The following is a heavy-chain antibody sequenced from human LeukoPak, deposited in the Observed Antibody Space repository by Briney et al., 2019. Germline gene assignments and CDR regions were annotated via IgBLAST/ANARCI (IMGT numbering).Heavy chain of an antibody. D-gene: IGHD1-1*01. V-gene: IGHV3-48*01. Sequence: PGGSLGLSCAASGFTFSSYSMNWVRQAPGKGLEWVSYISSSSTIYYADSVKGRFTISRDNAKNSLYLQMNSLRAEDTAVYYCARDQSPPRLYNNGGASWYFDLWAVAPWSLSPQ. J-gene: IGHJ2*01. CDR2: ISSSSTI. CDR3: ARDQSPPRLYNNGGASWYFDL. CDR1: GFTFSSYS.